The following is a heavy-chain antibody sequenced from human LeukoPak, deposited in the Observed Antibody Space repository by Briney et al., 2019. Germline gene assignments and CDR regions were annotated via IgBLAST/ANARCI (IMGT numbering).Heavy chain of an antibody. J-gene: IGHJ5*02. CDR1: GGSISSYY. D-gene: IGHD2-15*01. CDR2: IYYSGST. CDR3: ARDLRYCSGGSCYLLFDP. Sequence: SETLSLTCTVSGGSISSYYWSWIRQPPGKGLEWIGYIYYSGSTNYNPSLKSRVTISVDTSKNQFSLKLSSVTAADTAVNYCARDLRYCSGGSCYLLFDPWGQGTLVTVSS. V-gene: IGHV4-59*01.